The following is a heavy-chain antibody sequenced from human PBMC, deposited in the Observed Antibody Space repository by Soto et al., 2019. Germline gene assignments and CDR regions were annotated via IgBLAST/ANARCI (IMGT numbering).Heavy chain of an antibody. J-gene: IGHJ4*02. V-gene: IGHV4-59*08. CDR1: GGSISSYY. Sequence: SETLSLTRTVSGGSISSYYWSWIRQPPGKGLEWIGYIYYSGSTNYNPSLKSRVTISVDTSKNQFSLKLSSATAADTAVYYCARRYGGNLDYWGQGTLVTVSS. CDR2: IYYSGST. CDR3: ARRYGGNLDY. D-gene: IGHD1-1*01.